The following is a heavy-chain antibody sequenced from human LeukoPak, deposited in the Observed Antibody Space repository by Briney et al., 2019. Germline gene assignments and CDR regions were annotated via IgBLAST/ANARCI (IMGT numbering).Heavy chain of an antibody. Sequence: ASVKASCKASGYTFTGYYMHWVRQAPGQGLEWMGWINPNSGGTNYAQKFQGRVTMTRDTSISTAYMELSRLRSDDTAVYYCALASSSREPPIDYWGQGTLVTVSS. V-gene: IGHV1-2*02. J-gene: IGHJ4*02. D-gene: IGHD6-6*01. CDR2: INPNSGGT. CDR1: GYTFTGYY. CDR3: ALASSSREPPIDY.